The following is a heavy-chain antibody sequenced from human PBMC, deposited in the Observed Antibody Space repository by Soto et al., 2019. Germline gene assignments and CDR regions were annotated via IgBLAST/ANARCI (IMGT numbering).Heavy chain of an antibody. CDR3: ARDLGYYDSSGYFDY. CDR2: ISSSDSII. J-gene: IGHJ4*02. V-gene: IGHV3-11*01. Sequence: PGGSLRLSCAASGFTFSDSYMSWIRQAPGKWLEWVSYISSSDSIIYYSDSVKGRFIISRDNAKNSLYLQMNSLRAEDTAVYYCARDLGYYDSSGYFDYWGQGXLVTVHS. D-gene: IGHD3-22*01. CDR1: GFTFSDSY.